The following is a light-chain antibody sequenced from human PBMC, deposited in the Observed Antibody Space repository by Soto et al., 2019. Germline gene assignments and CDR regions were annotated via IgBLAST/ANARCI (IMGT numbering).Light chain of an antibody. Sequence: EIVLTQSPGTLSLSPGERATLSCRASQSINSRYLAWYQQKPGQAPRLLIYGASSRATGIPDRFSGSGSGTDFTLTISRLEPEDFAVYYCQQRSNWPPTWTFGQGTKVEIK. CDR2: GAS. V-gene: IGKV3D-20*02. CDR1: QSINSRY. J-gene: IGKJ1*01. CDR3: QQRSNWPPTWT.